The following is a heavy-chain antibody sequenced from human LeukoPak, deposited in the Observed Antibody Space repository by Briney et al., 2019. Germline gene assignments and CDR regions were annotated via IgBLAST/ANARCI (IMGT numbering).Heavy chain of an antibody. CDR3: AREYYDILTGYWGAFDI. CDR2: IYYSGST. CDR1: GGSVSSGSYY. V-gene: IGHV4-61*01. D-gene: IGHD3-9*01. Sequence: SETLSLTCTVSGGSVSSGSYYWSWIRQPPGKGLEWIGYIYYSGSTNYNPSLKSRVTISVDTSRNQFSLKLSSVTAADTAVYYCAREYYDILTGYWGAFDIWGQGTMVTVSS. J-gene: IGHJ3*02.